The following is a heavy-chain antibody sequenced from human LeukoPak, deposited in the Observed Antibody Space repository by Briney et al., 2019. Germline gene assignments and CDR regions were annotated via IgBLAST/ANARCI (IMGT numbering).Heavy chain of an antibody. V-gene: IGHV3-30-3*01. CDR2: ISYDGSNK. D-gene: IGHD6-19*01. CDR3: ARGGQWLVFHYFDY. CDR1: GFTFSSYA. J-gene: IGHJ4*02. Sequence: GGSLRLSCAASGFTFSSYAMHWVRQAPGKGLEWVAVISYDGSNKYYADSVKGRFTISRDNSKNTLYLQMNSLRAEDTAVYYCARGGQWLVFHYFDYWGQGTLVTVSS.